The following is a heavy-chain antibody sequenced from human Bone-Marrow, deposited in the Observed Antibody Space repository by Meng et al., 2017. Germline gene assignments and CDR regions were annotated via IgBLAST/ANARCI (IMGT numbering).Heavy chain of an antibody. D-gene: IGHD2-8*02. CDR1: GFRIASSMNY. CDR2: MYFNGAT. Sequence: SETLSLTCTVSGFRIASSMNYCAWIRQTPGKGLEWLGSMYFNGATYYNPSLKSRVTISLDRSKNQFSLNVTSVSAADTATYYCARDTGGAFHLFSHYYGLDVWGEGTTVTVSS. CDR3: ARDTGGAFHLFSHYYGLDV. V-gene: IGHV4-39*07. J-gene: IGHJ6*04.